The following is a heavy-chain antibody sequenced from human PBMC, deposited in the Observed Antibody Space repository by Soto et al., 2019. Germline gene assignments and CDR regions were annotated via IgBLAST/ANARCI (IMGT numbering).Heavy chain of an antibody. Sequence: SGPTLVNPTHPLTLTCTFSGFSLSTSGMCVSWIGQPPGKALEWLAIMEWDDDKYYGTSLKTRLTISKDTSKNHVVLTMANMDPVDTATYYCARIPYYYGSGSYYYYYGMDVSGQGTTVTVSS. J-gene: IGHJ6*02. D-gene: IGHD3-10*01. CDR3: ARIPYYYGSGSYYYYYGMDV. CDR2: MEWDDDK. CDR1: GFSLSTSGMC. V-gene: IGHV2-70*01.